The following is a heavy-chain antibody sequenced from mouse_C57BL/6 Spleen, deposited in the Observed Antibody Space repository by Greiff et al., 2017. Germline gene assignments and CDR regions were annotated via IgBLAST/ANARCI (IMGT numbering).Heavy chain of an antibody. V-gene: IGHV1-52*01. J-gene: IGHJ1*03. CDR3: ARDGNYERYFDV. CDR1: GYTFTSYW. Sequence: QVQLQQPGAELVRPGSSVKLSCKASGYTFTSYWMHWVKQRPIQGLEWIGNIDPSDSETHYTQKFKDKATLTVDKSSSTAYMQLSSLTSADSAVYYCARDGNYERYFDVWGTGTTVTVSS. D-gene: IGHD2-1*01. CDR2: IDPSDSET.